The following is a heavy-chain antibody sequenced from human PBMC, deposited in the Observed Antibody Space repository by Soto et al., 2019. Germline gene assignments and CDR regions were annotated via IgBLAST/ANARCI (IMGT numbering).Heavy chain of an antibody. V-gene: IGHV3-23*01. J-gene: IGHJ4*02. Sequence: HAGSVRLSCVASGFTFITFDMSWVRQAPGKGLEWVSEISGSDGRTYYADSVNRRFTISRDNSKNTLDLQMNSLRAEATAVYYCAKGAWLDYWGQGILVTVSS. CDR1: GFTFITFD. CDR3: AKGAWLDY. D-gene: IGHD3-9*01. CDR2: ISGSDGRT.